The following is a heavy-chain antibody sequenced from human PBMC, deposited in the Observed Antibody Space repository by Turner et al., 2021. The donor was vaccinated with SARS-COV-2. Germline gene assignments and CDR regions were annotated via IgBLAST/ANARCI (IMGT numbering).Heavy chain of an antibody. CDR1: GFTFSSYG. CDR2: IWYDGINK. Sequence: VQLVESGGGAVQPGRSLRLSCAASGFTFSSYGMHWVRQAPGKGLEWVAVIWYDGINKYYGDSVKGRFTISRDNSKNTLYLQMNSLRAEDTAVYYCARDMGPVGRDAFDIWGQGTMVTISS. CDR3: ARDMGPVGRDAFDI. V-gene: IGHV3-33*01. D-gene: IGHD1-26*01. J-gene: IGHJ3*02.